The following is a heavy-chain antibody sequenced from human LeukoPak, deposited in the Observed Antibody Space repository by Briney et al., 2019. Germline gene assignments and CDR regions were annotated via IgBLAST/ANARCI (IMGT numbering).Heavy chain of an antibody. D-gene: IGHD2-8*02. V-gene: IGHV3-48*04. CDR1: GFNLSDYR. CDR3: ARARGGRTYSETGGYPVFDD. J-gene: IGHJ4*02. CDR2: ISNDLSAI. Sequence: GGSLRLSCAASGFNLSDYRMNWVRQAPGKGLAWNSYISNDLSAIHYAASVKGRFTISRDNARNSLYLQMDSLRAEDTAVYFCARARGGRTYSETGGYPVFDDWGQGTLVTVSS.